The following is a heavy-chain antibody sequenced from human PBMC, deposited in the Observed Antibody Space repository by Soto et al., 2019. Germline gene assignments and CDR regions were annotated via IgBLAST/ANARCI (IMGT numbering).Heavy chain of an antibody. CDR3: ASAYSSRKTDFDY. D-gene: IGHD6-13*01. V-gene: IGHV4-34*01. Sequence: SETLSLTCAVYGGSFSGYYWSWTRQPPGKGLEWIGEINHSGSTNYNPSLKSRVTISVDTSKNQFSLKLSSVTAADTAVYYCASAYSSRKTDFDYWGQGTLVTVSS. J-gene: IGHJ4*02. CDR1: GGSFSGYY. CDR2: INHSGST.